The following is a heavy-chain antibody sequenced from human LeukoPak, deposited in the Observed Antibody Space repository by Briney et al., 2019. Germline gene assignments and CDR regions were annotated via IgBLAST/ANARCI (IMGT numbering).Heavy chain of an antibody. CDR1: GYTFTSYD. D-gene: IGHD3-22*01. CDR2: IIPIFGTA. V-gene: IGHV1-18*01. Sequence: ASVKVSCKASGYTFTSYDINWVRQATGQGLEWMGGIIPIFGTANYAQKLQGRVTMTTDTSTSTAYMELRSLRSDDTAVYYCARGIAGNYYDSSGYYLNWGQGTLVTVSS. J-gene: IGHJ4*02. CDR3: ARGIAGNYYDSSGYYLN.